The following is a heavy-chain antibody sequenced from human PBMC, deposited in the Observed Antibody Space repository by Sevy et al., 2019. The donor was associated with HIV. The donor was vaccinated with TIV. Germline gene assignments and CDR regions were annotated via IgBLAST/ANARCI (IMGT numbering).Heavy chain of an antibody. D-gene: IGHD3-10*01. CDR3: AHRRMVRGVITAPFDY. V-gene: IGHV2-5*02. Sequence: SGPTLVNPTQTLTLTCTFSGFSLSTSGVGVGWIRQPPGKALEWLALIYWDDDTRYSPSLKSRLNITKDTSTKQVVLTMTNMDPVDTATYFCAHRRMVRGVITAPFDYWGQGTLVTVSS. J-gene: IGHJ4*02. CDR1: GFSLSTSGVG. CDR2: IYWDDDT.